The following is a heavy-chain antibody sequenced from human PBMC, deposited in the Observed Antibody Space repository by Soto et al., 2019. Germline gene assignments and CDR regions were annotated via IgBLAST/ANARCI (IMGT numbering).Heavy chain of an antibody. CDR3: ARTPVTSPATYFDY. Sequence: SETLSLTCTVSGGPISSYYWSWIRQPPGKGLEWIGYIYYSGSTNYNPSLKSRVTISVDTSKNQFSLKLSSVTAADTAVYYCARTPVTSPATYFDYWGQGTLVTVSS. V-gene: IGHV4-59*08. J-gene: IGHJ4*02. CDR2: IYYSGST. D-gene: IGHD4-17*01. CDR1: GGPISSYY.